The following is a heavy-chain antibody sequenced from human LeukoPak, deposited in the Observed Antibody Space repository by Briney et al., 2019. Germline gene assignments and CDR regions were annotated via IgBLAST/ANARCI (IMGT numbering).Heavy chain of an antibody. CDR1: GGSISSYY. CDR2: IYYSGST. Sequence: PSETLSRTCTVSGGSISSYYWSWIRQPPGKGLEWIGYIYYSGSTNYNPSLKSRVTISVDTSKNQFSLKLSSVTAADTAVYYCARDEYSSSSGGADYYYYMDVWGKGTTVTVSS. D-gene: IGHD6-6*01. CDR3: ARDEYSSSSGGADYYYYMDV. V-gene: IGHV4-59*01. J-gene: IGHJ6*03.